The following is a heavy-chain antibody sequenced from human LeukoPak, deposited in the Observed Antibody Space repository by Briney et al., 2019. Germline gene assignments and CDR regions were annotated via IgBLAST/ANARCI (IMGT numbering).Heavy chain of an antibody. J-gene: IGHJ4*02. D-gene: IGHD2-2*02. CDR2: INPNSGGT. Sequence: ASVKVSCKASGYTFTGYYTHWVRQAPGQGLEWMGWINPNSGGTNYAQKFQGRVTMTRDTSISTAYMELSRLRSDDTAVYYCARGSEYCSSTSCYKGPGNYDYWGQGTLVTVSS. V-gene: IGHV1-2*02. CDR1: GYTFTGYY. CDR3: ARGSEYCSSTSCYKGPGNYDY.